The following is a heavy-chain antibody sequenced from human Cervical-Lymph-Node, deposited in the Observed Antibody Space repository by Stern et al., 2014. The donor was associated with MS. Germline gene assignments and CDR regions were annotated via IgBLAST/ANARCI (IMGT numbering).Heavy chain of an antibody. J-gene: IGHJ4*02. D-gene: IGHD3-16*01. CDR3: ARSDRLWGSFDC. CDR2: ISYIGST. Sequence: QVQLGQSGPGLVKPSQTLSLTCTVSGASISTVGYYWSWIRQHPGKGLEWIAYISYIGSTYYNPSVKSRVSISADTSKNQFSLNLTSVTAADTALYYCARSDRLWGSFDCWGQGTLVAVSS. CDR1: GASISTVGYY. V-gene: IGHV4-31*03.